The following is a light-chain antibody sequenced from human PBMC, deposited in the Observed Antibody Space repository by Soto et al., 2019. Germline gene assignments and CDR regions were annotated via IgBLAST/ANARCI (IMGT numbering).Light chain of an antibody. V-gene: IGLV2-11*01. CDR1: SSDVGEYDY. CDR2: DVS. Sequence: QSVPTQPRSVSGSPGQSVTISCTGTSSDVGEYDYVSWYQQHPGKAPKLMIFDVSERPSGVPGRFSGSKTGNTASLTISGLQAEDEADYYCCSYAGSPYVFGTGTKLTVL. CDR3: CSYAGSPYV. J-gene: IGLJ1*01.